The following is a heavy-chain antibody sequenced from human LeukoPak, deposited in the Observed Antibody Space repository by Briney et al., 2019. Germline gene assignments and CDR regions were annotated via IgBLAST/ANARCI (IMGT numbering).Heavy chain of an antibody. J-gene: IGHJ4*02. V-gene: IGHV3-21*01. D-gene: IGHD3-10*01. Sequence: GGSLRLSCAASGFTFSSYSMNWVRQALGKGLEWVSSVSSSSSYIYYADSVKGRFTISRDNAKNSLYLQMNSLRAEDTAVYYCAREMGDGSGSYYDYWGQGTLVTVSS. CDR2: VSSSSSYI. CDR3: AREMGDGSGSYYDY. CDR1: GFTFSSYS.